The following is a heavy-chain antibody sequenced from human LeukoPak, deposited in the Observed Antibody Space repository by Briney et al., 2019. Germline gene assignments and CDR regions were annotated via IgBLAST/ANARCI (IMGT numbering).Heavy chain of an antibody. CDR2: IYHSGST. CDR1: GGSIYCGVYS. Sequence: SETLSLTCAVSGGSIYCGVYSWSWIRQPPGKGLEWIGYIYHSGSTYYNPSLKSRVTISVDRSKNQFSLNLSSVTAADTAVYYCARHVRCSSGWYIDCWGQGTLVTVSS. V-gene: IGHV4-30-2*01. D-gene: IGHD6-19*01. CDR3: ARHVRCSSGWYIDC. J-gene: IGHJ4*02.